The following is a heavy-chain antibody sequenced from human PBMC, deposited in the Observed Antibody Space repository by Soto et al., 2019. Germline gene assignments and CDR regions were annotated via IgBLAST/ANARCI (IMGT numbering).Heavy chain of an antibody. J-gene: IGHJ6*03. Sequence: EVQLVESGGGLVQPGGSLRVSCAASGLNVSSNSMNWVRQAPGRGLEWVSITYSGGSSYYADSVKGRFTISRDNSENTLFLQMNSLRAEDTAVYYCARAGAYSSANMDVWGKGTTVTVSS. V-gene: IGHV3-66*01. CDR3: ARAGAYSSANMDV. CDR2: TYSGGSS. CDR1: GLNVSSNS. D-gene: IGHD6-25*01.